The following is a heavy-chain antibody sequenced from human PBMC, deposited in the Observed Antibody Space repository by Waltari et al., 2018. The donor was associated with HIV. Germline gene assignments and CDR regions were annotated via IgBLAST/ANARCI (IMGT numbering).Heavy chain of an antibody. CDR2: INHSGST. CDR3: ARDIAAAGL. J-gene: IGHJ4*02. CDR1: GGSFSGYY. D-gene: IGHD6-13*01. V-gene: IGHV4-34*01. Sequence: QVQLQQWGAGLLKPSETLSLTCAAYGGSFSGYYWSWIRQPPGKGLEWIGEINHSGSTNYNPSLKSRVTISVDTSKNQFSLKLSSVTAADTAVYYCARDIAAAGLWGQGTLVTVSS.